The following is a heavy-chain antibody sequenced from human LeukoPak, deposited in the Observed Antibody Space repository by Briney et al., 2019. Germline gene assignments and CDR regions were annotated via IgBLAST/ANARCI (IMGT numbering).Heavy chain of an antibody. J-gene: IGHJ4*02. D-gene: IGHD1-26*01. Sequence: ASVKVSCKASVYTFTGYYMHWVRQAPGQGLEWMGWINPNSGGTKYAQKFQGRVTMTRDTSIRTAYMELSRLRSDDTAVYYCARVEAYSGSHRPYDYWGQGTLVTVSS. CDR1: VYTFTGYY. CDR3: ARVEAYSGSHRPYDY. CDR2: INPNSGGT. V-gene: IGHV1-2*02.